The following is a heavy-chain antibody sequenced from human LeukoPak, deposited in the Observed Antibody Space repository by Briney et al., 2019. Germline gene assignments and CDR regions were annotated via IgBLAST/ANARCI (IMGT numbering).Heavy chain of an antibody. CDR2: IQQDGSEK. CDR3: ARDEQGGFDY. Sequence: PGGSLRLSCAASGFTFSSYSMNWVRQAPGKGLEWVANIQQDGSEKYYVDSVKGRFAISRDNAKNSLYLQMNSLRADDTAVYYCARDEQGGFDYWGQGTLVTVSS. J-gene: IGHJ4*02. CDR1: GFTFSSYS. V-gene: IGHV3-7*01. D-gene: IGHD3-16*01.